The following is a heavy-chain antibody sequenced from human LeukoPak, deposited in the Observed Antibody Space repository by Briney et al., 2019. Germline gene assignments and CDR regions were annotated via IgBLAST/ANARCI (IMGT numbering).Heavy chain of an antibody. CDR1: GFTFSSYS. V-gene: IGHV3-48*02. J-gene: IGHJ2*01. D-gene: IGHD6-19*01. CDR2: ISSSSRTI. CDR3: ARGQARDSSGWHWYFDL. Sequence: GGSLRLSCAASGFTFSSYSMKWVRQAPGKGLEWVSYISSSSRTIYYADSVKGRFTISRDNAKNSLYLQMNSLRDEDTAVYYCARGQARDSSGWHWYFDLWGRGTLVTVSS.